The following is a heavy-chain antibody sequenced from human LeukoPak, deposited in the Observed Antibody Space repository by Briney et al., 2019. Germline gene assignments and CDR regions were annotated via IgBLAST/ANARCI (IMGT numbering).Heavy chain of an antibody. J-gene: IGHJ4*02. Sequence: ASVKASCKASGYTFTGYYMHWVRQAPGQGLEWMGWINPNSGGTNYAQKFQGRVTMTRDTSISTAYMELSRLRSDDTAVYYCAREGGCTNGVCYFDYWGQGTLVTVSS. V-gene: IGHV1-2*02. CDR2: INPNSGGT. D-gene: IGHD2-8*01. CDR1: GYTFTGYY. CDR3: AREGGCTNGVCYFDY.